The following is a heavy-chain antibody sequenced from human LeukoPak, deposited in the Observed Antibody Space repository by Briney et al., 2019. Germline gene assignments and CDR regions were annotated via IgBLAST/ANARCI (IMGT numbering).Heavy chain of an antibody. CDR2: ISSSSSYI. V-gene: IGHV3-21*03. CDR1: GFTFSSYS. CDR3: TTDYSYGDYEGGY. D-gene: IGHD4-17*01. Sequence: GGSLRLSCAASGFTFSSYSMNWVRQAPGKGLEWVSSISSSSSYIYYADSVKGRFTISRDNAKNSLYLQMNSLKTEDTAVYYCTTDYSYGDYEGGYWGQGTLVTVSS. J-gene: IGHJ4*02.